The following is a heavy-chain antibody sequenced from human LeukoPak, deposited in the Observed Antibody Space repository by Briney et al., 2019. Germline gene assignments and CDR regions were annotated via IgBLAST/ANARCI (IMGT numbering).Heavy chain of an antibody. CDR1: GFTFSSYS. Sequence: PGGSLRLSCAASGFTFSSYSMNWVRQAPGKGLEWVSSISSSSSYIYYADSVKGRFTISRDNAKNSLYLQMNSLRAEDTAVYYCASSYYDILTGPTELNYWGQGTLVIVSS. CDR3: ASSYYDILTGPTELNY. J-gene: IGHJ4*01. CDR2: ISSSSSYI. D-gene: IGHD3-9*01. V-gene: IGHV3-21*01.